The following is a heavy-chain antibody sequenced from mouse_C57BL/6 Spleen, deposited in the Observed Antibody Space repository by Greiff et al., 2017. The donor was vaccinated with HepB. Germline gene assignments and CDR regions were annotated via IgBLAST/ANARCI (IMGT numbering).Heavy chain of an antibody. D-gene: IGHD2-3*01. CDR1: GYAFSSSW. J-gene: IGHJ3*01. Sequence: VQLQQSGPELVKPGASVKISCKASGYAFSSSWMNWVKQRPGKGLEWIGRIYPGDGDTNYNGKFKGKATLTADKSSSTAYMQLSSLTSEDSAVYFFASPSDGYWFAYWGQGTLVTVSA. CDR3: ASPSDGYWFAY. CDR2: IYPGDGDT. V-gene: IGHV1-82*01.